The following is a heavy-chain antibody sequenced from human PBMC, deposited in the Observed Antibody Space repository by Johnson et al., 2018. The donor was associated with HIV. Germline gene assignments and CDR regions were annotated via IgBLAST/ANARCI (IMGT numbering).Heavy chain of an antibody. CDR1: GFTFDDYA. V-gene: IGHV3-9*01. CDR2: ISWNSGSI. J-gene: IGHJ3*02. Sequence: DVQVVESGGGLVQPGRSLRLSCAASGFTFDDYAMHWVRQAPGKGLEWVSGISWNSGSIGYADSVKGRFTISRDNAKNSLYLQMNSLRAEDTAVYYCARDWGYDSSGYYYGAFDIWGQGTMVTVSS. CDR3: ARDWGYDSSGYYYGAFDI. D-gene: IGHD3-22*01.